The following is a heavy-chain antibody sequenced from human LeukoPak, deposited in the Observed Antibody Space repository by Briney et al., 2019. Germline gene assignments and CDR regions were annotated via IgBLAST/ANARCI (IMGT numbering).Heavy chain of an antibody. CDR1: GFRFDDYG. Sequence: PGGSLRLSCAASGFRFDDYGMTWVRQAPGKGLEGVSYISSSGSTIYYADSVKGRFTISRDNAKNSLYLQMNSLRAEDTAVYYCVIWFGDSYGMDVWGQGTTVTVSS. CDR3: VIWFGDSYGMDV. D-gene: IGHD3-10*01. J-gene: IGHJ6*02. CDR2: ISSSGSTI. V-gene: IGHV3-48*03.